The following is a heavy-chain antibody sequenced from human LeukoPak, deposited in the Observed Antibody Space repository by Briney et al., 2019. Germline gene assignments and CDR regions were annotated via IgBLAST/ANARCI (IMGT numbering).Heavy chain of an antibody. V-gene: IGHV4-39*07. J-gene: IGHJ4*02. CDR3: ARGAAAAHY. D-gene: IGHD6-13*01. CDR1: GGSISSSSYY. Sequence: SETLSLTCTVSGGSISSSSYYWSWIRQPPGKGLEWIGEINHSGSTNYNPSLKSRVTISVDTSKNQFSLKLSSVTAADTAVYYCARGAAAAHYWGQGTLVTVSS. CDR2: INHSGST.